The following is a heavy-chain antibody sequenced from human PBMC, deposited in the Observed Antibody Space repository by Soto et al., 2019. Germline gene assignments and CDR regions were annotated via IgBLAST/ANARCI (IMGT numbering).Heavy chain of an antibody. CDR1: GGSFSGYY. CDR2: INHSGST. CDR3: ARATGYSSSWYDY. V-gene: IGHV4-34*01. D-gene: IGHD6-13*01. Sequence: TLSLTCTVYGGSFSGYYWSWIRQPPGKGLEWIGEINHSGSTNYNPSLKSRVTISVDTSKNQFSLKLSSVTAADTAVYYCARATGYSSSWYDYWGQGTLVTVSS. J-gene: IGHJ4*02.